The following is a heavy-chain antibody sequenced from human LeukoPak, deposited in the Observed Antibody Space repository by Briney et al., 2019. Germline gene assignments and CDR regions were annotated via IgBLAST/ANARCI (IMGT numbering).Heavy chain of an antibody. J-gene: IGHJ4*02. CDR1: GYTLTELS. CDR3: ATQASTSTTVTTFDY. D-gene: IGHD4-17*01. Sequence: ASVKVSCKVSGYTLTELSMHWVRQAPGKGLEWMGGFDPEDGETIYAQKFQGRVTMTEDTSTDTAYMELSSLRSEDTAVYYCATQASTSTTVTTFDYGGQGTLVTVSS. CDR2: FDPEDGET. V-gene: IGHV1-24*01.